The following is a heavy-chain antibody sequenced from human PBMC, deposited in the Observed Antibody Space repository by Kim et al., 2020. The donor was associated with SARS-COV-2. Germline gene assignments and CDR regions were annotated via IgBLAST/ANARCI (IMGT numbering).Heavy chain of an antibody. CDR2: ISHSGNT. J-gene: IGHJ3*01. Sequence: SETLSLTCTVSGSSIGAGYYWAWIRQPPGRGLEWIGGISHSGNTYSNPSLQSRISISVDTSKRQFSLNVTSVTAADTAVYSCARMVISDWFDFDVWGQWTMVTVSS. CDR3: ARMVISDWFDFDV. V-gene: IGHV4-38-2*02. D-gene: IGHD3-9*01. CDR1: GSSIGAGYY.